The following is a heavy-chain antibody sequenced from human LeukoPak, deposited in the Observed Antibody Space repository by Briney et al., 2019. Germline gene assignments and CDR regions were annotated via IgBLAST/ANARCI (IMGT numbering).Heavy chain of an antibody. V-gene: IGHV1-69*13. CDR1: GGTFSSYA. CDR2: IIPIFGTA. CDR3: AKDYRPGAYYFDY. Sequence: SVKVSCKASGGTFSSYAISWVRQAPGQGLEWMGGIIPIFGTANYAQKFQGRVTITADESTSTAYMELSSLRSEDTAVYYCAKDYRPGAYYFDYWGQGTLVTVSS. D-gene: IGHD4-11*01. J-gene: IGHJ4*02.